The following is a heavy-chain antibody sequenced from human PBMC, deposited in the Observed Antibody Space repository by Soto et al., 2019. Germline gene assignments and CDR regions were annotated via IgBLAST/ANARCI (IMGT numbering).Heavy chain of an antibody. CDR2: ISYDGSNK. J-gene: IGHJ4*02. CDR1: GFTFGSYA. CDR3: ARDQESDYYGSGSYPFDY. D-gene: IGHD3-10*01. V-gene: IGHV3-30-3*01. Sequence: PGGSLRLSCAASGFTFGSYAMHWFRQAPGKGLEWVAVISYDGSNKYYADSVKGRFTISRDNSKNTLYLQMNSLRAEDTAVYYCARDQESDYYGSGSYPFDYWGQGTLVTVSS.